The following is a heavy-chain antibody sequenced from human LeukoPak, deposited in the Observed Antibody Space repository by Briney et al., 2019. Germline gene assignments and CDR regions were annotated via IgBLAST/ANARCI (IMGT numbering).Heavy chain of an antibody. V-gene: IGHV3-23*01. CDR2: ILGSGGST. CDR1: GFTFSNYA. CDR3: AKRGDYDVLTGYYVPDY. Sequence: PGASLRHSCAASGFTFSNYAMSWVRQAPGKGLEWVSAILGSGGSTYYADSVKGRFTVSRDNSKSTLYLQMNSLRAEDTALYYCAKRGDYDVLTGYYVPDYWGQGTLVTVSS. J-gene: IGHJ4*02. D-gene: IGHD3-9*01.